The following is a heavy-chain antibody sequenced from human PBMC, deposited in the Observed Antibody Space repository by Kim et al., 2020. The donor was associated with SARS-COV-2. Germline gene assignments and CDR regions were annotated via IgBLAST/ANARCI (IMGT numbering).Heavy chain of an antibody. J-gene: IGHJ4*02. CDR2: INAGNGNT. CDR1: GYTFTSYA. Sequence: ASVKVSCKASGYTFTSYAMHWVRQAPGQRLEWMGWINAGNGNTKYSQKFQGRVTITRDTSASTAYMELSSLRSEDTAVYYCARDARLSSGWIYWGQGTLVTVSS. CDR3: ARDARLSSGWIY. V-gene: IGHV1-3*01. D-gene: IGHD6-19*01.